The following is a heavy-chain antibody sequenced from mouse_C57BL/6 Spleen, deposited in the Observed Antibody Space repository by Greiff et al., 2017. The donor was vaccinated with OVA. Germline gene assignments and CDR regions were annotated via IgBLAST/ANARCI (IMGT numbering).Heavy chain of an antibody. Sequence: EVQRVESGPGLVKPSQSLSLTCSVTGYSITSGYYWHWIRQFPGNKLEWMGYISYDGSNNYNPSLKNRISITRDTSKNQFFLKLNSVTTEDTATYYCARNYGSSHWYFDVWGTGTTVTVSS. CDR3: ARNYGSSHWYFDV. CDR1: GYSITSGYY. CDR2: ISYDGSN. J-gene: IGHJ1*03. V-gene: IGHV3-6*01. D-gene: IGHD1-1*01.